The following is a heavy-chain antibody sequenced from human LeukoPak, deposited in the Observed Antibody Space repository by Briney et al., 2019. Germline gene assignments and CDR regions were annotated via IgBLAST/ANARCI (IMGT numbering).Heavy chain of an antibody. CDR1: GFTFSSYS. CDR3: ARNAAVVVPAAMGYYYGMDV. CDR2: ISSSSSYI. J-gene: IGHJ6*04. Sequence: GGPLRLSCAASGFTFSSYSMNWVRQAPGKGLEWVSSISSSSSYIYYADSVKGRFTISRDNAKNSLYLQMNSLRAEDTAVYYCARNAAVVVPAAMGYYYGMDVWGKGTTVTVSS. V-gene: IGHV3-21*01. D-gene: IGHD2-2*01.